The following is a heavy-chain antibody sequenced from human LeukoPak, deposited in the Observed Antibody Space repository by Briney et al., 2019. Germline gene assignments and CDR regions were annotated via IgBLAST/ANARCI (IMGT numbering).Heavy chain of an antibody. CDR3: ARDLYDSSGLGAFDI. Sequence: AGGSLRLSCAASGFTFSSYAMTWVRQAPGKGLEWGSTISGSGDIIYYADSVKGRFTISRDNAKNSLFLQMNSLRAEDTAVYYCARDLYDSSGLGAFDIWGQGTMVTVSS. CDR1: GFTFSSYA. J-gene: IGHJ3*02. CDR2: ISGSGDII. V-gene: IGHV3-21*04. D-gene: IGHD3-22*01.